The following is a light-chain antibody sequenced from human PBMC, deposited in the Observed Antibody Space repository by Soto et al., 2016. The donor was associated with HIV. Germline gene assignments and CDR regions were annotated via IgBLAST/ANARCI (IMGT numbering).Light chain of an antibody. Sequence: SYELTQPPSVSVAPGKTATITCGGNNIGREYVYWYQQKLGQAPVLVVSYDSDRPSGIPERFSGSHSGNTATLTISRVKAGDEADYYCQVWDANSDHRGVFGGGTKLTVL. CDR3: QVWDANSDHRGV. CDR2: YDS. CDR1: NIGREY. V-gene: IGLV3-21*04. J-gene: IGLJ2*01.